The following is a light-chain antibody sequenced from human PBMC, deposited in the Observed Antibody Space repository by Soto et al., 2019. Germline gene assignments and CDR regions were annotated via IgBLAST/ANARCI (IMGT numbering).Light chain of an antibody. J-gene: IGKJ1*01. Sequence: VLTHAPGTLSLSPGERATLSFRASQRVTIGYLAWFQQKPGQAPRLLVFATSARATGVPARFSGSGSGTDFTLTISGLEPEDFAVYYCQQHGSSSWTFGQGTQVDIK. CDR2: ATS. CDR3: QQHGSSSWT. V-gene: IGKV3-20*01. CDR1: QRVTIGY.